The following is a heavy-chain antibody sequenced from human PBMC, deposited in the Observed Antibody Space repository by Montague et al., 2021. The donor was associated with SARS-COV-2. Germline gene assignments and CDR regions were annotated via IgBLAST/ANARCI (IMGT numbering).Heavy chain of an antibody. Sequence: SETLSLTCAVYGGSFSDYYWTWIRQAPGQGLEWIGEVDHRGSSSYNPSLQSRLTISVDRSKNQFSLWLTSVTAADTAVYYCARGQVTVFGVLIMLPAAGPLDSWGLGTKVTVSS. V-gene: IGHV4-34*10. D-gene: IGHD3-3*01. CDR2: VDHRGSS. CDR1: GGSFSDYY. CDR3: ARGQVTVFGVLIMLPAAGPLDS. J-gene: IGHJ3*02.